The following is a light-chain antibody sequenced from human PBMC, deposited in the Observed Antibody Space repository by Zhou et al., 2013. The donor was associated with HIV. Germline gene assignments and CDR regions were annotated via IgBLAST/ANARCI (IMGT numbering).Light chain of an antibody. Sequence: VLTQSPGTLSLSPGERATLSCRASRNIYNNYLAWYQQRPGQALRLLINVASSRATGIPARFSGSGSGTDFTLTISSLEPADFAVYYCQQRLNLYTFGQGTKLEMK. J-gene: IGKJ2*01. CDR3: QQRLNLYT. CDR2: VAS. CDR1: RNIYNNY. V-gene: IGKV3D-20*02.